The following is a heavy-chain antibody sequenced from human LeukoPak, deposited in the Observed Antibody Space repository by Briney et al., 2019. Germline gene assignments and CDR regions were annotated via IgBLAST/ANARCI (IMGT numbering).Heavy chain of an antibody. J-gene: IGHJ4*02. D-gene: IGHD2-15*01. Sequence: ASVKVSCKASGYRFISNYIQWVRQAPGLGPEWIGWMHPGNGNTRYAEKFQGRVTMTRDTSISTAYMDLSSLRSDDTAVYYCAREGSYCVGGDCYSFDFWGQGTQITVSS. CDR1: GYRFISNY. CDR3: AREGSYCVGGDCYSFDF. CDR2: MHPGNGNT. V-gene: IGHV1-2*02.